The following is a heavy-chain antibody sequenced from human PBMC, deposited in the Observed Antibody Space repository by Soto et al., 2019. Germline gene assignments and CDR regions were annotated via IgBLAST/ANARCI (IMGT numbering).Heavy chain of an antibody. Sequence: EVQLLESGGGLVQPGGSLRLSCAASGFTFSSYAMSWVRQAPGKGLEWVSAISGSGVSTYYADSVKGRFTISRDNSKNTLDLQMNSLRAEDTAVYYCAKDVKGADPSLPSYYGGDDYWGQEPLVTVSS. CDR2: ISGSGVST. V-gene: IGHV3-23*01. CDR3: AKDVKGADPSLPSYYGGDDY. CDR1: GFTFSSYA. D-gene: IGHD4-17*01. J-gene: IGHJ4*02.